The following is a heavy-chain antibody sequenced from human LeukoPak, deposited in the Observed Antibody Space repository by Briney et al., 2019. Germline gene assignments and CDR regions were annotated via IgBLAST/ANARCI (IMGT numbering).Heavy chain of an antibody. CDR3: ARHCSGGNCFHY. CDR1: GFTVSSNY. Sequence: GGSLRLSCAASGFTVSSNYMSWVRQAPGKGLEWVSVIYSGGSTYYADSVKGRFTISRDNSKNTLYLQMNSLRADDTAVYYCARHCSGGNCFHYWGQGTLVTVSS. J-gene: IGHJ4*02. V-gene: IGHV3-66*04. CDR2: IYSGGST. D-gene: IGHD2-15*01.